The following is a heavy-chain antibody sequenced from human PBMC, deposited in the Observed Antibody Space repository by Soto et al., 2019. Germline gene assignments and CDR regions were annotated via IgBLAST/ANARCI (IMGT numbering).Heavy chain of an antibody. Sequence: GASVKVSCKASGYTFTSYAMHWVRQAPGQRLEWMGWINAGNGNTKYSQKFQGRVTITRDTSASTAYMELSSLRSEDTAVYYCARGMYYYDSSGYYYVNYHYFDYWGQGTLVTVSS. D-gene: IGHD3-22*01. CDR2: INAGNGNT. CDR3: ARGMYYYDSSGYYYVNYHYFDY. CDR1: GYTFTSYA. J-gene: IGHJ4*02. V-gene: IGHV1-3*01.